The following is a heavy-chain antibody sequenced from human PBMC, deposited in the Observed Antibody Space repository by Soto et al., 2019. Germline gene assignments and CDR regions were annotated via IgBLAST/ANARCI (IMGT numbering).Heavy chain of an antibody. D-gene: IGHD5-12*01. CDR3: TKEKSVMYSGYDAFDI. CDR1: GFAFSSYE. Sequence: QSGGSLRLSCAASGFAFSSYEMDWVRQAPGKGREWVAYISSSGTILYGDSVKGRFTISRDNADNSLYLQMNSLRAEDTAVYYCTKEKSVMYSGYDAFDIWGRGTMVTVSS. CDR2: ISSSGTI. V-gene: IGHV3-48*03. J-gene: IGHJ3*02.